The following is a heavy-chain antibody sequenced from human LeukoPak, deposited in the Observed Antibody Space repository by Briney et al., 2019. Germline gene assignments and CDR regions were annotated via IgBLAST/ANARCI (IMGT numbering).Heavy chain of an antibody. V-gene: IGHV4-59*01. CDR2: IYYSGST. D-gene: IGHD6-13*01. J-gene: IGHJ5*02. Sequence: PSETLSLTCTVSGGSISSYYWSWIRQPPGKGLEWIGYIYYSGSTNYNPSLKSRVTISVDTSKNQFSLKLSSVTAADTAVYYCARDIGIAAAGTVWFDPWGQGTLVTVSS. CDR3: ARDIGIAAAGTVWFDP. CDR1: GGSISSYY.